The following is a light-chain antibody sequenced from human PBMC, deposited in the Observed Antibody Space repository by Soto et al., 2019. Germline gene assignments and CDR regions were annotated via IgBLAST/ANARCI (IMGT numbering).Light chain of an antibody. CDR1: QSVRSND. J-gene: IGKJ1*01. CDR3: QQYGSSPWT. Sequence: EMVLTQSPGTLSLSPGERATLSCRASQSVRSNDLAWYQQRPGQAPRLLIYGASIRATGIPDRFRGSGSGTDFTLTISRLEPEDFALYYCQQYGSSPWTFGQGTKVEI. CDR2: GAS. V-gene: IGKV3-20*01.